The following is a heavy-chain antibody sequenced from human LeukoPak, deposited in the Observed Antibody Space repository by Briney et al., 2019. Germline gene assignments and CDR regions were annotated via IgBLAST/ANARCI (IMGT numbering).Heavy chain of an antibody. J-gene: IGHJ4*02. V-gene: IGHV3-48*03. CDR3: AREPYGSGIDY. CDR1: GFTFSSYE. Sequence: GGSLRLSCAASGFTFSSYEMNWVRQAPGKGLEWVSYISSSGSTTYYADSVKGRFTISRDNAKNSLYLQMNSLRAEDTAVYYCAREPYGSGIDYWGQGTLVTVSS. CDR2: ISSSGSTT. D-gene: IGHD3-10*01.